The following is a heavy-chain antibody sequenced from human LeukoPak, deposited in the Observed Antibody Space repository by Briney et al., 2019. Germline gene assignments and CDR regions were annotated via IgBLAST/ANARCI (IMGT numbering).Heavy chain of an antibody. CDR3: ARRSLTGIFDY. Sequence: GESLKISCKGSGYSFTTYWIGWVRQMPGKGLEWMGTIYPGDSDTRYSPSFQGQVTISADKSVSTAYLQWSSLKASDTAMNYCARRSLTGIFDYWGQGTLVTVSS. D-gene: IGHD4/OR15-4a*01. V-gene: IGHV5-51*01. CDR1: GYSFTTYW. CDR2: IYPGDSDT. J-gene: IGHJ4*02.